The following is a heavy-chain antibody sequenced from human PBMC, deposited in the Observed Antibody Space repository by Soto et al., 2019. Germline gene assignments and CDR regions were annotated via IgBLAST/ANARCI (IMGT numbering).Heavy chain of an antibody. Sequence: ASVKASCKASGYTFTSYGISWVRQAPGQGPEWMGWISAYNGNTNYAQRLLGRVTMTTYTSTSTAYMELRSLRSGDTAVYSCARGSGHSSGYCAADAFDIWGQGTMVTVSS. CDR3: ARGSGHSSGYCAADAFDI. CDR1: GYTFTSYG. V-gene: IGHV1-18*01. J-gene: IGHJ3*02. CDR2: ISAYNGNT. D-gene: IGHD3-22*01.